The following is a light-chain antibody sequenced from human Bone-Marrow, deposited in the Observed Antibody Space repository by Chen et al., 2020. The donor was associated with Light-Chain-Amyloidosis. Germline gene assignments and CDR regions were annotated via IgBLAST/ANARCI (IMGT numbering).Light chain of an antibody. CDR1: STDVGGYIF. V-gene: IGLV2-14*03. J-gene: IGLJ2*01. CDR3: SSYTSSRTLVL. Sequence: QSALTQPASVSGSPGQSITISCTGTSTDVGGYIFVSWYQQHPGKSPKLILFDVNNRPSGVSNRFYCSKSGKTASLTIYGLQAEDEADYYCSSYTSSRTLVLFGGRTKLTVL. CDR2: DVN.